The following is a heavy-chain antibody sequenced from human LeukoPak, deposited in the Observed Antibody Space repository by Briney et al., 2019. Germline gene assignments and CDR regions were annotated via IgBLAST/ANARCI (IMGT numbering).Heavy chain of an antibody. CDR3: ARVGRDGYSYYFDY. J-gene: IGHJ4*02. Sequence: PSETLSLTCAVYGGSFSGYYWSWIRQPPGKGLEWIGEINHSGSTNYNPSLKSRVTISVDRSENQFSLKLSSVTAADTAVYCCARVGRDGYSYYFDYWGQGTLVTVSS. CDR2: INHSGST. V-gene: IGHV4-34*01. CDR1: GGSFSGYY. D-gene: IGHD5-24*01.